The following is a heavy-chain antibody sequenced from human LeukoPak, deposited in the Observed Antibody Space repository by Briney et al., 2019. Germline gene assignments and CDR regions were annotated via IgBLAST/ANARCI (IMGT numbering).Heavy chain of an antibody. J-gene: IGHJ4*02. CDR2: IKQDGSEK. CDR1: GFTFRRYR. D-gene: IGHD2-15*01. Sequence: GGSLRLSCAASGFTFRRYRMSWVRRAPGKGLEWVANIKQDGSEKYYVDSVKGRFTISRDNDKNSLYLQMNSLRAEDTAVYYCAREDVVVVAAIYYFDYWGQGTLVTVSS. CDR3: AREDVVVVAAIYYFDY. V-gene: IGHV3-7*01.